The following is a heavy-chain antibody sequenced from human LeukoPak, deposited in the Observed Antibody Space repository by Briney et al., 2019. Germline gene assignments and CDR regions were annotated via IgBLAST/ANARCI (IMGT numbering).Heavy chain of an antibody. V-gene: IGHV4-38-2*02. Sequence: PSETLSLICTVSGYSISTLANWGWIRQSPGKGLEWVGYIYHSGSTYYNPSLKSRVTISVDRSKNQFPLKLSSVTAADTAVYYCARDTHHYDSSDYHYWGQGTLVTVSS. CDR1: GYSISTLAN. CDR2: IYHSGST. CDR3: ARDTHHYDSSDYHY. J-gene: IGHJ4*02. D-gene: IGHD3-22*01.